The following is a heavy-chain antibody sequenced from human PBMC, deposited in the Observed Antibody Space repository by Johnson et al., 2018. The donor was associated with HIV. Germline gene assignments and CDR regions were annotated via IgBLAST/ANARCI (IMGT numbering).Heavy chain of an antibody. CDR2: ISYDGSNK. CDR3: ARDSTPWGGDAVAYSFDI. D-gene: IGHD4-17*01. CDR1: GFTFSSYG. V-gene: IGHV3-30*19. Sequence: QMQLVESGGGLVQPGGSLRLSCAASGFTFSSYGMHWVRQAPGKGLEWVAVISYDGSNKYYADSVKGRITISRDNSKNILYLQMNSLRDEDTAVYYCARDSTPWGGDAVAYSFDIWGQGRMVTVSS. J-gene: IGHJ3*02.